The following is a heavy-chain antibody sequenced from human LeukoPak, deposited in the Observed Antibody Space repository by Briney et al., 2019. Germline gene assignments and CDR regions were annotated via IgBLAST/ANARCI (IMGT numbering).Heavy chain of an antibody. CDR1: RFTFSSYG. V-gene: IGHV3-33*06. CDR3: AKDLSLGAIDY. D-gene: IGHD1-26*01. J-gene: IGHJ4*02. Sequence: GGSLRLSCAASRFTFSSYGMHWVRQAPGKGLEGVAVVWYDGSNKYYADSVKRRFTIARDNSKNTLYLQMSSLRAEDTAVYYCAKDLSLGAIDYGGQGTLVTVSS. CDR2: VWYDGSNK.